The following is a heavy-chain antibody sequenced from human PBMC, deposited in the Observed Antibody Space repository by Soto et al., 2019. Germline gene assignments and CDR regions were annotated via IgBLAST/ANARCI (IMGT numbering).Heavy chain of an antibody. CDR2: ISAYNGNT. D-gene: IGHD6-13*01. V-gene: IGHV1-18*01. CDR1: GYTFTSYG. CDR3: ARRVLAAAGTNWFDP. J-gene: IGHJ5*02. Sequence: GASVKVSWKASGYTFTSYGISWVQQAPGQGLEWMGWISAYNGNTNYAQKLQGRVTMTTDTSTSTAYMELRSLRSDDTAVYYCARRVLAAAGTNWFDPWGQGTLVTVSS.